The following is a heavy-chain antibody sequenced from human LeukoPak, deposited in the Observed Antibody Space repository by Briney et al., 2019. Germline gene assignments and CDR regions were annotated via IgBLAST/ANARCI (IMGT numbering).Heavy chain of an antibody. CDR3: ARGALFCSSTSCRHLIRYGMDV. J-gene: IGHJ6*04. Sequence: PSETLSLTCAVYGGSFSGYYWRWIRQPPGKGLEWIGEINHSGSTNYNPSLKSRVTISVDTSKNQFSLKLSSVTAADTAVYYCARGALFCSSTSCRHLIRYGMDVWGKGTTVTVSS. D-gene: IGHD2-2*01. V-gene: IGHV4-34*01. CDR2: INHSGST. CDR1: GGSFSGYY.